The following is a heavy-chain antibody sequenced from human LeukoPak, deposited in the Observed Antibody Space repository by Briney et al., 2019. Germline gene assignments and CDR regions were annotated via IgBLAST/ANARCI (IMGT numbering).Heavy chain of an antibody. D-gene: IGHD5-18*01. V-gene: IGHV3-48*03. CDR1: GFTFSSYE. Sequence: PGGSLRLSCAASGFTFSSYEMNWVRQAPGKGLEWVSYISSSGSTIYYADSVKGRFTISRDNAKNSLYLQMNSLRAEDTAVYYCARIPRIDTAMAGNDYWGQGTLVTASS. CDR3: ARIPRIDTAMAGNDY. J-gene: IGHJ4*02. CDR2: ISSSGSTI.